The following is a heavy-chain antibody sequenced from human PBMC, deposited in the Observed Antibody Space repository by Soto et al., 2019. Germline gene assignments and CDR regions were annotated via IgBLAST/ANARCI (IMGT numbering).Heavy chain of an antibody. V-gene: IGHV3-30-3*01. CDR2: ISYDGSNK. CDR1: VFTFISHA. Sequence: GWSLRLSCASSVFTFISHAMHWVRQAPGKGLEWVAVISYDGSNKYYADSVKGRFTISRDNSKNTLYLQMNSLRAEDTAVYYCARDRLPAATGYGMDVWGQGTTVTVSS. CDR3: ARDRLPAATGYGMDV. D-gene: IGHD2-2*01. J-gene: IGHJ6*02.